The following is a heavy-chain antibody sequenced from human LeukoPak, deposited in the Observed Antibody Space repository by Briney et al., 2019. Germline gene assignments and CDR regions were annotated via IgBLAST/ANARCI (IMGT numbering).Heavy chain of an antibody. V-gene: IGHV4-59*08. Sequence: NPSETLSLTCTVSGGSISSYYWSWIRQPPGKGLEWIGYIYYSGSTNYNPSLKSRVTISVDTSKNQFSLKLSSVTAADTAVYYCARGLGYCSSTSCYNVGGTFDIWGQGTMVTVSS. CDR1: GGSISSYY. CDR3: ARGLGYCSSTSCYNVGGTFDI. CDR2: IYYSGST. J-gene: IGHJ3*02. D-gene: IGHD2-2*02.